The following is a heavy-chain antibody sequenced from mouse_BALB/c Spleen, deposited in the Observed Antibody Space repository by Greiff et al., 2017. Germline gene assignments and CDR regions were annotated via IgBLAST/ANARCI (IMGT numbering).Heavy chain of an antibody. CDR1: GFTFSSYG. CDR3: ARDRGLRALYYFDY. D-gene: IGHD2-4*01. Sequence: EVHLVESGGGLVKPGGSLKLSCAASGFTFSSYGMSWVRQTPDKRLELVATINSNGGSTYYPDSVKGRFTISRDNAKNTLYLQMSSLKSEDTAMYYCARDRGLRALYYFDYWGQGTTLTVSS. CDR2: INSNGGST. J-gene: IGHJ2*01. V-gene: IGHV5-6-3*01.